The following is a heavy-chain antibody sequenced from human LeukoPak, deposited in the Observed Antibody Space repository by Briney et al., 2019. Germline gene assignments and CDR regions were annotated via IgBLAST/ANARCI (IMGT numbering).Heavy chain of an antibody. CDR3: ARARYYYYGMDV. J-gene: IGHJ6*02. Sequence: PGGSLRLSCAASGFTFSSYWMSWVRQAPGKGLEWVSYISSSGSTIYYADSVKGRFTISRDNAKNSLYLQMNSLRAEDTAVYYCARARYYYYGMDVWGQGTTVTVSS. V-gene: IGHV3-48*04. CDR1: GFTFSSYW. CDR2: ISSSGSTI.